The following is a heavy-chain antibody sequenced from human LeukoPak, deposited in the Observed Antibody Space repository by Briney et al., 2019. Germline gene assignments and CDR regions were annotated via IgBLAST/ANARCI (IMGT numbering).Heavy chain of an antibody. J-gene: IGHJ4*02. CDR3: AKDGHCPALCTAQIAVAGYNDN. CDR1: GFTFSIYT. V-gene: IGHV3-23*01. Sequence: GGSLRLSCAASGFTFSIYTMNWVRQAPGKGLEWVSIINYNGDTKYYADSVQGRLTISRDNSKNTVYLQMNSLRAEDTAIYYCAKDGHCPALCTAQIAVAGYNDNWGQGTLVTVSS. CDR2: INYNGDTK. D-gene: IGHD6-19*01.